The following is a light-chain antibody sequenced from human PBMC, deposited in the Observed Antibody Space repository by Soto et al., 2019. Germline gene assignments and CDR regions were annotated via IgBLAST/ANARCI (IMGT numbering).Light chain of an antibody. CDR2: TAS. CDR3: QQSHSSPLS. Sequence: IQMTQSPSTLSASVGDRVTITCRASQSVSDWLAWYQQKPGKAPELLIYTASNLQSGVPSRFSGSGSGTDFALTISSLQPEDSAVYYCQQSHSSPLSFGGGTKVDIK. V-gene: IGKV1-5*01. J-gene: IGKJ4*01. CDR1: QSVSDW.